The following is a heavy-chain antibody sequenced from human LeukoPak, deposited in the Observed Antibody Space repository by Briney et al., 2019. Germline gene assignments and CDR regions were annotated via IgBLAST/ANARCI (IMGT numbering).Heavy chain of an antibody. Sequence: GGSLRLSRAASGFAFSTYSMNWVRQAPGKGLEWVSSISSSSSYIYYADSVKGRLTISRDNAKNSLYLQMNSLRAEDTAVYYCASRTGTTLYYWGQGTLVTVSS. J-gene: IGHJ4*02. CDR2: ISSSSSYI. CDR3: ASRTGTTLYY. D-gene: IGHD1-7*01. V-gene: IGHV3-21*01. CDR1: GFAFSTYS.